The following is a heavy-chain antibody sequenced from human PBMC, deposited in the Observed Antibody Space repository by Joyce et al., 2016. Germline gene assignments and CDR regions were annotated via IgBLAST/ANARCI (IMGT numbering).Heavy chain of an antibody. J-gene: IGHJ4*02. D-gene: IGHD2-21*01. CDR1: EFTVSSNN. Sequence: EVRLVETGGGLIQPGGSLRLSCAASEFTVSSNNMNWVRQDPGKGLEWVSVIYNNGSTDYTDSVKGRFTISRDSSKNTLYLDMKSLRAEDTAVYYCATSIIPGVLDYWGQGTLVTVSS. CDR3: ATSIIPGVLDY. CDR2: IYNNGST. V-gene: IGHV3-53*02.